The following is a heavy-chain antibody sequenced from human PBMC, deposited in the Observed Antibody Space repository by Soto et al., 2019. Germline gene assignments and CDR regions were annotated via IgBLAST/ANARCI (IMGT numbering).Heavy chain of an antibody. J-gene: IGHJ6*02. CDR3: ARDHLILPAHDFFYGSDV. D-gene: IGHD2-21*02. Sequence: VGSLRLSCEVSGFTFSMYSMSWVRQSPGKGLEWVAKIPQDGVDGHYADSVKGRFTISRDNGNNSLYLQLNNLRAEDTAVYYCARDHLILPAHDFFYGSDVWGRGATVTVSS. CDR2: IPQDGVDG. CDR1: GFTFSMYS. V-gene: IGHV3-7*03.